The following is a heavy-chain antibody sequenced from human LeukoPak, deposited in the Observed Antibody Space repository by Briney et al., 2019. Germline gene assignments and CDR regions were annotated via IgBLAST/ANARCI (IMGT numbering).Heavy chain of an antibody. V-gene: IGHV3-21*06. J-gene: IGHJ4*02. CDR2: ISSSSSYI. CDR1: GFTFSSYT. Sequence: GGSLRLSCAASGFTFSSYTMNWVRQAPGKGLEWVSSISSSSSYIYYADSVKGRFTISRDNAKNSLYLQMNSLRVEDTAVYYCARGHSSGSAGEYWGQGTLVTVSS. CDR3: ARGHSSGSAGEY. D-gene: IGHD6-19*01.